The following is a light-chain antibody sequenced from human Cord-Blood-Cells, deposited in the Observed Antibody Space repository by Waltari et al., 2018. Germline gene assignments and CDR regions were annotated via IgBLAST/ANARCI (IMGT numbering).Light chain of an antibody. Sequence: SYELTQPPSVSVSPGQTARITCSGDALPKHYAYWYQQKPVQAPVLVIYKDSERPSGIPERFSGSSSGTTVTLTISGVQAEDEADYYCQSADSSGTWVFGGGTKLTVL. V-gene: IGLV3-25*03. CDR3: QSADSSGTWV. CDR1: ALPKHY. CDR2: KDS. J-gene: IGLJ3*02.